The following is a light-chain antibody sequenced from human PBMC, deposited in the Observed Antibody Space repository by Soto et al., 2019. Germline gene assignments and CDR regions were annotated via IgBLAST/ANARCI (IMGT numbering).Light chain of an antibody. CDR3: QSYESSLSGWV. V-gene: IGLV1-40*01. J-gene: IGLJ3*02. CDR2: GNS. Sequence: QSVLTKPPSVSGDPGQRVTISCTGSSSNIGAGYDVHWYQQLPGTAPKLLIYGNSNRPSGVPDRFSGSKSGTSASLAITGLQAEDEADYYFQSYESSLSGWVFGGGTKLTVL. CDR1: SSNIGAGYD.